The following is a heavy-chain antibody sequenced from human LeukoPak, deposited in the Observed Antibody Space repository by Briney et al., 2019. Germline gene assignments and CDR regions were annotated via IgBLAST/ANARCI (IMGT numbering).Heavy chain of an antibody. CDR2: INHSVTT. D-gene: IGHD3-10*01. CDR1: GVSFSGYY. Sequence: PSETLSLTCSVYGVSFSGYYWSWIRQPPGKGLEWIGEINHSVTTNYHPSLTTRVNISVDTSKHQFSLKPRSVTAADTAVYYCARFHRVVRGVIDYYYYYYGMDVWGQGTTVTVSS. CDR3: ARFHRVVRGVIDYYYYYYGMDV. J-gene: IGHJ6*02. V-gene: IGHV4-34*01.